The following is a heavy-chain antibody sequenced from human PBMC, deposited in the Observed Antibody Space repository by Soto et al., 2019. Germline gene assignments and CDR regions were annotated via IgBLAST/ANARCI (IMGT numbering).Heavy chain of an antibody. J-gene: IGHJ6*02. CDR1: GFYISSYA. Sequence: PGGSLRLSCEASGFYISSYAMHWVRQAPGKGLEWVGVISYDGNYIYYADSVKGRFTISRDNSKNTLYVQVNSLRPEDTAVYYCAKGILSATIGPYAMDVWGQGTTVTVSS. V-gene: IGHV3-30*18. CDR2: ISYDGNYI. D-gene: IGHD3-16*01. CDR3: AKGILSATIGPYAMDV.